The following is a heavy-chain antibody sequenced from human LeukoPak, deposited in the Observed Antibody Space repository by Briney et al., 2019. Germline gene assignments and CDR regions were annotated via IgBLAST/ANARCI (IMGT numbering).Heavy chain of an antibody. CDR3: AKDNALPL. CDR2: IKRDGGKT. V-gene: IGHV3-7*04. J-gene: IGHJ4*02. CDR1: GFTFSNNW. Sequence: GGSLRLSCEASGFTFSNNWMICVRQAPGKGLEWVASIKRDGGKTSYVDSVKGRFTISRDNAKNSLYLEMNSLRAEDTAVYFSAKDNALPLWGQGTLVSVSS.